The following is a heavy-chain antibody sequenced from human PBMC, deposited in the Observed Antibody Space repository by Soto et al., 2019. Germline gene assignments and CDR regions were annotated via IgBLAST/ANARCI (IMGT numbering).Heavy chain of an antibody. CDR3: ANHRWLKQQEKYFQH. D-gene: IGHD6-13*01. Sequence: EVQLLESGGGLVQPGGSLRLSCAASGFTFSSYAMSWVRQAPGKGLEWVSASGRAGSTYYAESVKGRFTISRDNSKNTLYLRMNSLRAEDTAVYYCANHRWLKQQEKYFQHWGQGTLVTVSS. V-gene: IGHV3-23*01. CDR1: GFTFSSYA. J-gene: IGHJ1*01. CDR2: SGRAGST.